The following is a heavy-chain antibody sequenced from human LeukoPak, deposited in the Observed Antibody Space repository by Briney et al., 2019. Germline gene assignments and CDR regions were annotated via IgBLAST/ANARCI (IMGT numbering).Heavy chain of an antibody. CDR1: GGAFKNYD. J-gene: IGHJ5*02. Sequence: GASVKVSCKASGGAFKNYDINWVRRAPGRRLEWMGRIIPVFGTVKYSPRFQDRVSLTTDGSATTVYMEMTGLTSNDTAVYYCAKGGQFGEDWFDLWGQGTLVTVSS. CDR3: AKGGQFGEDWFDL. D-gene: IGHD3-16*01. CDR2: IIPVFGTV. V-gene: IGHV1-69*05.